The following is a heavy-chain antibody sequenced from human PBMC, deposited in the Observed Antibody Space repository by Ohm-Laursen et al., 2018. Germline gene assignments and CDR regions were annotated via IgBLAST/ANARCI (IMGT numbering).Heavy chain of an antibody. J-gene: IGHJ4*02. CDR3: ARDKRASSGTNPLWY. CDR1: GYTFTSYG. Sequence: SVKVSCKASGYTFTSYGISWVRQAPGQGLEWMGWISAYNGNTNYAQKLQGRVTMTTDTSTSTAYMELRSLRSDDTAVYYCARDKRASSGTNPLWYWGQGTLVTVSS. CDR2: ISAYNGNT. V-gene: IGHV1-18*01. D-gene: IGHD6-19*01.